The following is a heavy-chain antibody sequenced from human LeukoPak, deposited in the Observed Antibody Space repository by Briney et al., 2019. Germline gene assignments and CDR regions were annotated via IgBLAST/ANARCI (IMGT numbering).Heavy chain of an antibody. J-gene: IGHJ3*02. Sequence: SVKVSCRASGGTFSSYAISWVRQAPGQGLEWMGRIIPILGIANYAQKFQGRVTITADKSTSTAYMELSSLRSEDTAVYYCASPSLAAKSAFDIWGQGTMVTVSS. CDR1: GGTFSSYA. CDR2: IIPILGIA. V-gene: IGHV1-69*04. CDR3: ASPSLAAKSAFDI. D-gene: IGHD3-16*01.